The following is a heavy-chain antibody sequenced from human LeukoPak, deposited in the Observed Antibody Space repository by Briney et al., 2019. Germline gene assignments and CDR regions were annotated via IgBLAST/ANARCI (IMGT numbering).Heavy chain of an antibody. CDR3: ARATYYYDSVVSAAAGFDP. D-gene: IGHD3-22*01. Sequence: GASVKVSCKASGYTFTSYYMHWVRQAPGQGLEWMGIINPSGGSTSYAQKFQGRVTMTRDMSTSTVYMELSSLRSEDTAVYYCARATYYYDSVVSAAAGFDPGGQGPLFTVSS. CDR2: INPSGGST. CDR1: GYTFTSYY. V-gene: IGHV1-46*01. J-gene: IGHJ5*02.